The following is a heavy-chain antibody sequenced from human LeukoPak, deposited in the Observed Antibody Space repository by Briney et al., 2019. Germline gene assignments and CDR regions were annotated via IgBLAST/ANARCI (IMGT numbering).Heavy chain of an antibody. Sequence: GGSPRLSCAASGFTFSGSAMHWVRQASGKGLEWVGRIRSKANSYATAYAASVKGRFTISRDDSKNTAYLQMNSLKTEDTAVYYCTRHRYWATGSYYYYMDVWGKGTTVTVSS. V-gene: IGHV3-73*01. J-gene: IGHJ6*03. CDR2: IRSKANSYAT. D-gene: IGHD3-9*01. CDR1: GFTFSGSA. CDR3: TRHRYWATGSYYYYMDV.